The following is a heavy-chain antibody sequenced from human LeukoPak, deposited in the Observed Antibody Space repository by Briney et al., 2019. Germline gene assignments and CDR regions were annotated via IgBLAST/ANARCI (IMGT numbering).Heavy chain of an antibody. CDR2: ISDSGDST. D-gene: IGHD3-10*01. CDR3: TKWSGFGND. CDR1: GFTFSSYS. J-gene: IGHJ4*02. Sequence: GGSLRLSYAASGFTFSSYSMTWVRQTPGKGLEWVSGISDSGDSTYYADSVKGRFTISRDNSRNTLYLEMNSLRAEDTAVYYCTKWSGFGNDWGQGTLVTVSS. V-gene: IGHV3-23*01.